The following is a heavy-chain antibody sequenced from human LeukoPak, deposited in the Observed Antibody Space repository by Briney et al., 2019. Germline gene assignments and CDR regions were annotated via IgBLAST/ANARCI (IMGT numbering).Heavy chain of an antibody. CDR2: INQSGAT. V-gene: IGHV4-34*01. J-gene: IGHJ4*02. CDR1: GGSFSDSY. D-gene: IGHD3-10*01. CDR3: ARRSYYSGSGSPPRY. Sequence: PSETLSLTCAVYGGSFSDSYWSWIRQTPGKGLEWIGEINQSGATNYNPSLKSRLAMSVDTSKNQFSLRLTSVTAADTAVYFCARRSYYSGSGSPPRYWGQGTLVTVSS.